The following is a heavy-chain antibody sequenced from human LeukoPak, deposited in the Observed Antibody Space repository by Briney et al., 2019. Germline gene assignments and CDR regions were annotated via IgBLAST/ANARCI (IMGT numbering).Heavy chain of an antibody. J-gene: IGHJ5*02. CDR3: ARTESSAIGWFDP. CDR1: GGTFSSYA. D-gene: IGHD3-16*02. CDR2: IIPIFGTA. V-gene: IGHV1-69*13. Sequence: SVKVSCKSCGGTFSSYAISWVRPAPAQGLEWMGGIIPIFGTANYAQKFQGRVTITADESTSTAYMELSSLRSEDTAVYYCARTESSAIGWFDPWGQGTLVTVSS.